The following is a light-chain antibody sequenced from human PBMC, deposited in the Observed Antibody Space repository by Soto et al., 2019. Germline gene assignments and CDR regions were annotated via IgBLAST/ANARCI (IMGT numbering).Light chain of an antibody. CDR2: EVS. V-gene: IGLV2-8*01. CDR3: SSYAGSNNVV. Sequence: QSALTQPASASGSPGQSVAISCTGTSSDVGGYNSVSWYQQHPGKAPKLVISEVSKRPSGVPDRFSGSKSGNTASLTVSGLQAEDEADYYCSSYAGSNNVVFGGGTKLTVL. CDR1: SSDVGGYNS. J-gene: IGLJ2*01.